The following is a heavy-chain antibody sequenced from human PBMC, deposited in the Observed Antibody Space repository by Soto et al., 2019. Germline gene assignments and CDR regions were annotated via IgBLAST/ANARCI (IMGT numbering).Heavy chain of an antibody. V-gene: IGHV1-69*10. J-gene: IGHJ5*02. CDR3: ATDRGSPGGWFDP. D-gene: IGHD1-26*01. CDR2: IIPILGIA. Sequence: SVKATCKAPGVAFSSYSISWVQQAPGQGLEWMGGIIPILGIANYAQKFQGRVTITADKSTSTAYMELSSLRSEDTAVYYCATDRGSPGGWFDPWGQGTLVTLSS. CDR1: GVAFSSYS.